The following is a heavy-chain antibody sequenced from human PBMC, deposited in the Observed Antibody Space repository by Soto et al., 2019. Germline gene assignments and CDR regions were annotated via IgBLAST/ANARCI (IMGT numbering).Heavy chain of an antibody. D-gene: IGHD3-22*01. CDR2: IIPIFGTA. V-gene: IGHV1-69*13. J-gene: IGHJ4*02. CDR3: ARDRRYYDSSGYSLAFFDY. CDR1: GYTFTSYA. Sequence: SVKVSCKASGYTFTSYAMHWVRQAPGQGLEWMGGIIPIFGTANYAQKFQGRVTITADESTSTAYMELSSLRSEDTAVYYCARDRRYYDSSGYSLAFFDYWGQGTLVTVSS.